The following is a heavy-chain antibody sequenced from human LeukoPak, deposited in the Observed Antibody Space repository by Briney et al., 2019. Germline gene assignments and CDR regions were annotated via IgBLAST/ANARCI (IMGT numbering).Heavy chain of an antibody. CDR1: GYTFTGYY. CDR3: ARDGGIVLRFLEWLLDP. V-gene: IGHV1-2*02. Sequence: ASVKVSCKASGYTFTGYYMHWVRQAPGQGLEWMGWINPNSGGTNYAQKFQGRVTMTRDTSISTAYMELSRLRSDDTAVYYCARDGGIVLRFLEWLLDPWGQGTLVTVSS. D-gene: IGHD3-3*01. CDR2: INPNSGGT. J-gene: IGHJ5*02.